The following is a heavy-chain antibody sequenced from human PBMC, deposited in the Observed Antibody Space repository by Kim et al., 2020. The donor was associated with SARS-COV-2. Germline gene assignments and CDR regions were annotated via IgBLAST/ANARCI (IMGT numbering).Heavy chain of an antibody. V-gene: IGHV4-4*07. CDR3: ARDRNTYGDYAKGDAFDI. CDR1: GGSISSYY. D-gene: IGHD4-17*01. CDR2: IYTSGST. Sequence: SETLSLTCTVSGGSISSYYWSWIRQPAGKGLEWIGRIYTSGSTNYNPSLKSRVTMSVDTSKNQFSLKLSSVTAADTAVYYCARDRNTYGDYAKGDAFDIWGQGTMVTVSS. J-gene: IGHJ3*02.